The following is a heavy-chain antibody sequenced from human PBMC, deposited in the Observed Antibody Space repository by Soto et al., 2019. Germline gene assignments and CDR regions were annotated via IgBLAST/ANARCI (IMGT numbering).Heavy chain of an antibody. CDR2: MNPNSGNT. CDR1: GYTFTSYD. V-gene: IGHV1-8*01. CDR3: ARASYYDFWSGQDYYYYMDV. Sequence: ASVKVSCKASGYTFTSYDINWVRQATGQGLEWMGWMNPNSGNTGYAQKFQGRVTMTRNTSISTAYMELSSLRSEDTAVYYCARASYYDFWSGQDYYYYMDVWGKGTTVTVSS. J-gene: IGHJ6*03. D-gene: IGHD3-3*01.